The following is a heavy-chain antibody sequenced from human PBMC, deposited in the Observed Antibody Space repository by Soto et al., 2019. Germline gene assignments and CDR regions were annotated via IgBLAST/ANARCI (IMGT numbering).Heavy chain of an antibody. CDR3: ARERIYCYDSSGYYALFYFDY. Sequence: SETLSLTCTVSGGSISSYYWSWIRQPPGKGLEWIGYIYYSGSTNYNPSLKSRVTISVDTSKNQFSLKLSSVTAADTAVYYCARERIYCYDSSGYYALFYFDYWGQGTLVTVSS. D-gene: IGHD3-22*01. CDR2: IYYSGST. J-gene: IGHJ4*02. V-gene: IGHV4-59*01. CDR1: GGSISSYY.